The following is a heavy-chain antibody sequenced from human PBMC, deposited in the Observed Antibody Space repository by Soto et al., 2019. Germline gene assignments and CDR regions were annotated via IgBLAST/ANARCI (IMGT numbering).Heavy chain of an antibody. CDR3: ARRYDSSGYNSHDAFDI. CDR2: IDPSDSYT. D-gene: IGHD3-22*01. Sequence: PGESLKISCKGSGYSFTSYWISWVRQMPGKGLEWMGRIDPSDSYTNYSPSFQGHVTISADKSISTAYLQWSSLKASDTAMYYCARRYDSSGYNSHDAFDIWGQGTMVTVSS. J-gene: IGHJ3*02. CDR1: GYSFTSYW. V-gene: IGHV5-10-1*01.